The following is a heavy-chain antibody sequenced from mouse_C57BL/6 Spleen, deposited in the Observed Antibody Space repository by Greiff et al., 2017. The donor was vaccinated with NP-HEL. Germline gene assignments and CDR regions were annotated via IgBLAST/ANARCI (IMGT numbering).Heavy chain of an antibody. CDR1: GYTFTGYW. CDR3: ARSGDSSGYWFAY. Sequence: QVQLQQSGAELMKPGASVKLSCKATGYTFTGYWIEWVKQRPGHGLEWIGEILPGSGSTNYNEKFKGKATFTADTSSNTAYMQLSSLTTEDSAIYYCARSGDSSGYWFAYWGQGTLVTVSA. CDR2: ILPGSGST. J-gene: IGHJ3*01. V-gene: IGHV1-9*01. D-gene: IGHD3-2*02.